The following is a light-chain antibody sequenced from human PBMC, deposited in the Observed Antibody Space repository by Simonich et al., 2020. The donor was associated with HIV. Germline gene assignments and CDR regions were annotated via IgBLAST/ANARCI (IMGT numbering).Light chain of an antibody. V-gene: IGKV1-NL1*01. Sequence: DIQMTQSPSSLSASVGDRVTITCRASQGISNSLAWYQQKPGKAPKLLLYAASRLESGVPSRFSGSGSGTDYTLTISSLQPDDFATYYCQQFNSYSYTLGQGTKLEIK. CDR1: QGISNS. J-gene: IGKJ2*01. CDR3: QQFNSYSYT. CDR2: AAS.